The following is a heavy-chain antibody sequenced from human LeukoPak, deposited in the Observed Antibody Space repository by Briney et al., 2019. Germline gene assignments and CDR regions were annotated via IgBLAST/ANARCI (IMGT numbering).Heavy chain of an antibody. Sequence: SETLSLTCTVSGGSISSSSYYWGWIRQPPGQGLEWIGSIYYSGSTYYNPSLKSRVTISVDTSKNQFSLKLSSVTAADTAVYYCARLCIRYYDFWSGPHHFDYWGQGTLVTVSS. V-gene: IGHV4-39*01. J-gene: IGHJ4*02. CDR3: ARLCIRYYDFWSGPHHFDY. D-gene: IGHD3-3*01. CDR1: GGSISSSSYY. CDR2: IYYSGST.